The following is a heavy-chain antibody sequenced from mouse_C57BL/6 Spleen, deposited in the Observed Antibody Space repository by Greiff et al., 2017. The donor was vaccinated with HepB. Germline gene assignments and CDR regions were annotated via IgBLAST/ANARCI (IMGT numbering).Heavy chain of an antibody. Sequence: QVQLQQPGAELVKPGASVKLSCTASGYTFTSYWMHWVKQRPGQGLEWIGMIHPNSGSTNYNEKFKSKATLTVDKSSSTAYMQLSSLTSADVADYYCARYYGNSYWYFDVWGTGTTVTVSS. CDR2: IHPNSGST. D-gene: IGHD2-1*01. CDR1: GYTFTSYW. J-gene: IGHJ1*03. V-gene: IGHV1-64*01. CDR3: ARYYGNSYWYFDV.